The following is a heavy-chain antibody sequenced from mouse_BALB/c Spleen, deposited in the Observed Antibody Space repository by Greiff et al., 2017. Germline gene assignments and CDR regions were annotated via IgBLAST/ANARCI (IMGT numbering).Heavy chain of an antibody. CDR2: ISSGGST. V-gene: IGHV5-6-5*01. CDR1: GFTFSSYA. J-gene: IGHJ2*01. CDR3: ARGRGPYDYLDY. Sequence: VESGGGLVKPGGSLKLSCAASGFTFSSYAMSWVRQTPEKRLEWVASISSGGSTYYPDSVKGRFTISRDNARNILYLQMSSLRSEDTAMYYCARGRGPYDYLDYWGQGTTLTVSS. D-gene: IGHD2-3*01.